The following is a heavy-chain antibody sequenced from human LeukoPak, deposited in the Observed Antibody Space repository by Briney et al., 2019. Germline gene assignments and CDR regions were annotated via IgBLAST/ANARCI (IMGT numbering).Heavy chain of an antibody. J-gene: IGHJ4*02. Sequence: GRSLRLSCAASGFTFSSYAMHWVRQAPGKGLEWVAVISYDGSNKYYADSVKGRFTISRDNSKNTLYLQMNSLRAEDTAVYYCTTGDLHSDYWGQGTLVTVSS. CDR1: GFTFSSYA. CDR2: ISYDGSNK. CDR3: TTGDLHSDY. V-gene: IGHV3-30*04. D-gene: IGHD4-17*01.